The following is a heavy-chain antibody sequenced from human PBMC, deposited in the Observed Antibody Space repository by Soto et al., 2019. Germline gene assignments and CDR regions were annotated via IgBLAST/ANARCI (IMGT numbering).Heavy chain of an antibody. V-gene: IGHV4-59*01. D-gene: IGHD3-3*01. CDR3: ARDRAYDFFDY. CDR2: IYYSGST. Sequence: PSETLSLTCTVSGGSISSYYWSWIRQPPGKGLEWIGYIYYSGSTNYNPSLKSRATISVDTSKNQFSLKLSSVTAADTAVYYCARDRAYDFFDYWGQGTLVTVSS. CDR1: GGSISSYY. J-gene: IGHJ4*02.